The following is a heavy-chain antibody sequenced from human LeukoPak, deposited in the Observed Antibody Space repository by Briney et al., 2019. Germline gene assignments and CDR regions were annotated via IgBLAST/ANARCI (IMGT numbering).Heavy chain of an antibody. CDR2: ITDNGRKT. J-gene: IGHJ4*02. CDR1: GLTFSSYA. V-gene: IGHV3-23*01. CDR3: AKITVATTPNY. Sequence: GGFLRLSCAASGLTFSSYAMNWVRQASGKGLEWVSGITDNGRKTYYADSVKGRFSISRDNSKNTLYLQISDLRAEDTAVYYCAKITVATTPNYWGQGTLVTVSS. D-gene: IGHD3-10*01.